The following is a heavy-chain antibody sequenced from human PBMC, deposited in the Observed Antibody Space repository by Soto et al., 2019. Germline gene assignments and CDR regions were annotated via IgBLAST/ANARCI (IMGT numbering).Heavy chain of an antibody. Sequence: ASVKVSSKASGYTFTSYYMHWVRHSPGQGLEWMGIINPSGGSTSYAQKFQGRVTMTRDTSTSTVYMELSSLRSEDTAVYYCARDQNYYDSSGYGWFDPWGQGTLVTVSS. D-gene: IGHD3-22*01. CDR2: INPSGGST. CDR1: GYTFTSYY. J-gene: IGHJ5*02. CDR3: ARDQNYYDSSGYGWFDP. V-gene: IGHV1-46*01.